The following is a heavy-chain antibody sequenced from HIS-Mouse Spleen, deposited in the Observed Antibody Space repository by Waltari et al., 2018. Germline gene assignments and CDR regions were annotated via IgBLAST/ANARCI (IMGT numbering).Heavy chain of an antibody. J-gene: IGHJ2*01. V-gene: IGHV4-39*07. CDR3: AREIPYSSSWYDWYFDL. CDR1: GGYISSSSYY. Sequence: QLQLQESGPGLVKPSETLSLTCTVSGGYISSSSYYWGWLRQPPGKGLEWIGSMYYSGSTYYNPSLKRRVTISVDTSKNQFSLKLSSVTAADTAVYYCAREIPYSSSWYDWYFDLWGRGTLVTVSS. CDR2: MYYSGST. D-gene: IGHD6-13*01.